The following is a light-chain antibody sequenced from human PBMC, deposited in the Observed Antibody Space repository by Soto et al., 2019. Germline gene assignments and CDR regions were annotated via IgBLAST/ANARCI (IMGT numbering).Light chain of an antibody. J-gene: IGLJ2*01. V-gene: IGLV2-8*01. CDR2: EVI. CDR1: SSDVGGYNY. CDR3: SSYAGSNNVV. Sequence: QSALTQPPSASGSPGRSVTISCTGTSSDVGGYNYVSWYQQHPGKAPKLMIYEVIKRPSGVPDRFSGSKSGNTASLTVSGLQADDEADYYCSSYAGSNNVVFGGGTKLTVL.